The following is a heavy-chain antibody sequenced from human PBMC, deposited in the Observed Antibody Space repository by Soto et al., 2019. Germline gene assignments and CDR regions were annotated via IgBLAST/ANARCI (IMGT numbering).Heavy chain of an antibody. V-gene: IGHV3-30-3*01. Sequence: QVQLVESGGGVVQPGRSLRLSCAASGFTFSSYAMHWVRQAPSKGLEWVTVISYDGSNKYYADSVKGRFTISRDNSKDTVYLQMNSLRAEDTAVYYCARDFSMVVVAPGYWGQGTLVTVSS. CDR2: ISYDGSNK. D-gene: IGHD2-15*01. CDR1: GFTFSSYA. J-gene: IGHJ4*02. CDR3: ARDFSMVVVAPGY.